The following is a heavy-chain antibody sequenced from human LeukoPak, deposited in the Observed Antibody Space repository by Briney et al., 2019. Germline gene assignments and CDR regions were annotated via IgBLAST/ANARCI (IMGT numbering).Heavy chain of an antibody. CDR2: IIPIFGTA. D-gene: IGHD3-10*01. V-gene: IGHV1-69*13. CDR1: GGTFSSYA. Sequence: SVKVSCKASGGTFSSYAISWVRQAPGQGLEWMGGIIPIFGTANYAQKFQGRVTITADESTSTAYMELSSLRSEDTAVYYCARYYGSGSYYGIGPQYDAFDIWGQGTMVTVSS. CDR3: ARYYGSGSYYGIGPQYDAFDI. J-gene: IGHJ3*02.